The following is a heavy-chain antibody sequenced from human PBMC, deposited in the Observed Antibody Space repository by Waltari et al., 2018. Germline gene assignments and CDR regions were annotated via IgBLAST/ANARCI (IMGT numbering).Heavy chain of an antibody. CDR2: IGTAGDT. V-gene: IGHV3-13*01. J-gene: IGHJ6*03. CDR3: ARDRYDMDV. Sequence: EVQLVESGGGLVQPGGSLILSCSASGFSFSSYDRNWVLQATGKGLEWVSAIGTAGDTYYPGPGKGRFTISRENAKNSLYLQMNSLRAGDTAVYYCARDRYDMDVWGKGTTVTVSS. CDR1: GFSFSSYD.